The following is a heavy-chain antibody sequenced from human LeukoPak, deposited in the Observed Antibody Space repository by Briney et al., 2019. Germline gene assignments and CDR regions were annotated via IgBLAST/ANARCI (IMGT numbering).Heavy chain of an antibody. J-gene: IGHJ3*02. D-gene: IGHD1-26*01. Sequence: SETLSLTCTVSGGSISSYYWSWIRQPPGKGLEWIGYIYYSGSTNYNPSLKSRVTISVDTSKNQFSLKLSSVTAADTAVYYCARGREPYAFDIWGQGTIVTVSS. CDR1: GGSISSYY. CDR3: ARGREPYAFDI. CDR2: IYYSGST. V-gene: IGHV4-59*01.